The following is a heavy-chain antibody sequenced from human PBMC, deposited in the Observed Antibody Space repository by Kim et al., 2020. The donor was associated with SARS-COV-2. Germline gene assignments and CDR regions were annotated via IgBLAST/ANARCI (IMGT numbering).Heavy chain of an antibody. D-gene: IGHD6-13*01. V-gene: IGHV3-9*01. Sequence: ADSVKGRFTISRDNAKNSLYLQMNSLRAEDTALYYCAKDQDSSSWYGLGYWGQGTLVTVSS. CDR3: AKDQDSSSWYGLGY. J-gene: IGHJ4*02.